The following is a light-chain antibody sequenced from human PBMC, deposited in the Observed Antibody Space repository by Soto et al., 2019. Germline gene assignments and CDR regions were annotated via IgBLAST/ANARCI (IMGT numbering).Light chain of an antibody. CDR1: QSVSCTY. CDR2: DAS. V-gene: IGKV3-20*01. J-gene: IGKJ3*01. CDR3: QQYGRSPGLFT. Sequence: EIVLKHSQGTLSLSPCERATLSFGASQSVSCTYLAWYQQKPGQAPRLLIYDASNRATGIPDRFSGSGSGTDFTLTISRLEPEEFAVYYCQQYGRSPGLFTGGPGTKGDI.